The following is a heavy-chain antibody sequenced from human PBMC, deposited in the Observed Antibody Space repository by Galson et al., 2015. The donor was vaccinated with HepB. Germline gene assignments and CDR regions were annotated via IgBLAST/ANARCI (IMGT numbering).Heavy chain of an antibody. CDR1: GFNFNNHA. CDR3: AKDGHFLSIFGVVLRPNFDY. Sequence: SLRLSCAASGFNFNNHAMHWVRQAPGKGLEWVALASYEGSKKYYADSVKGRFTISRDNSKNTVFLQMNSLKPEDSGVYYCAKDGHFLSIFGVVLRPNFDYWGQGSLVAVSS. V-gene: IGHV3-30*18. CDR2: ASYEGSKK. D-gene: IGHD3-3*01. J-gene: IGHJ4*02.